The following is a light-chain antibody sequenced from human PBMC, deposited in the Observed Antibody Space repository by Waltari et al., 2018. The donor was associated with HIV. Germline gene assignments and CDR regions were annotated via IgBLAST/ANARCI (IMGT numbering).Light chain of an antibody. V-gene: IGLV1-44*01. CDR1: SSNIEVNS. CDR3: VVWDDSLNGPV. J-gene: IGLJ2*01. Sequence: QSVLTQPPSASGTPGQRVTISCSGISSNIEVNSVNWYQQLPGTAPKLLIYTNNQRPSRVPDRFSGSKSGTSASLAISGLQSEDEADYYCVVWDDSLNGPVFGGGTKLTVL. CDR2: TNN.